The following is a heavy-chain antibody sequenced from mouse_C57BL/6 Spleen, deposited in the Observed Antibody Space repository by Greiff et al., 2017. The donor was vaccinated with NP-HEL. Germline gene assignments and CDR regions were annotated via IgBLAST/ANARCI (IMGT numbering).Heavy chain of an antibody. J-gene: IGHJ2*01. Sequence: EVKLVESGGGLVQPKGSLKLSCAASGFSFNTYAMNWVRQAPGKGLEWVARIRSKSNNYATYYADSVKDRFTISRDDSESMLYLQMNNLKTEDTAMYYCVRQDDGYFYYFDYWGQGTTLTVSS. CDR2: IRSKSNNYAT. CDR3: VRQDDGYFYYFDY. D-gene: IGHD2-3*01. V-gene: IGHV10-1*01. CDR1: GFSFNTYA.